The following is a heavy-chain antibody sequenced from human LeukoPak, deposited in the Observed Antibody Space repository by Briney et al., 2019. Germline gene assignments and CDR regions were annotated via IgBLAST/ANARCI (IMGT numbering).Heavy chain of an antibody. CDR2: ISTYNGNT. J-gene: IGHJ3*02. V-gene: IGHV1-18*04. Sequence: GASVKVSCKASGYTFTGYYMHWVRQAPGQGLEWMGWISTYNGNTNYAQKLQGRVTMTTDTSTSTAYMELTSLRSDDTAVYYCAREFADGFDIWGQGTLVTVSS. CDR3: AREFADGFDI. CDR1: GYTFTGYY.